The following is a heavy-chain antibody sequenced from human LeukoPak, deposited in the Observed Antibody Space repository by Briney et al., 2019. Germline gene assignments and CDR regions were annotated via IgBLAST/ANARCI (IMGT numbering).Heavy chain of an antibody. Sequence: GGSLRLSCTVSGFTVSSNSMSWVRQAPGKGLEWVSFIFSSTHYSDSVKGRFTISRDNSKNTLYLQMNSLRAEDTAVYYRARRAGAYSHPYDYWGQGTLVTVSS. CDR3: ARRAGAYSHPYDY. D-gene: IGHD4/OR15-4a*01. CDR2: IFSST. V-gene: IGHV3-53*01. J-gene: IGHJ4*02. CDR1: GFTVSSNS.